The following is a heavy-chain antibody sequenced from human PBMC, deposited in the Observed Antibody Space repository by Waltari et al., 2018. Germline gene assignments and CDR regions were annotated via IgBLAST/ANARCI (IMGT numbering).Heavy chain of an antibody. D-gene: IGHD3-22*01. Sequence: QVQLVQSGAEVKKPGASVKVSCKASGYTFTGYYMHWVRQAPGQGLEWMGWINPNSGGTNYAQKCQGRVTMTRDTSISTAYMELSRLRSDDTAVYYCARVIRTDDAFDIWGQGTMVTVSS. J-gene: IGHJ3*02. CDR1: GYTFTGYY. V-gene: IGHV1-2*02. CDR2: INPNSGGT. CDR3: ARVIRTDDAFDI.